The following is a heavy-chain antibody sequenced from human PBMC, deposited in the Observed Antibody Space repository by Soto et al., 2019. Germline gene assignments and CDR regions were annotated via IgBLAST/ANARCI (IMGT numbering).Heavy chain of an antibody. CDR3: TTYFTYYYDSSGPTDPGEN. J-gene: IGHJ4*02. V-gene: IGHV3-15*07. CDR1: GFTFSNAW. Sequence: GGSLRLSCAASGFTFSNAWMNWVRQAPGKGLEWVGRIKSKTDGGTTDYAAPVKGRFTISRDDSKNTRYLQMNSLKTEDTAVYYCTTYFTYYYDSSGPTDPGENWGQGTLVTVSS. D-gene: IGHD3-22*01. CDR2: IKSKTDGGTT.